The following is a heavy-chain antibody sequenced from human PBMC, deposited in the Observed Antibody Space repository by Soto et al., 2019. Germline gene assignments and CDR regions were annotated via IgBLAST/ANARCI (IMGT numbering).Heavy chain of an antibody. V-gene: IGHV3-64D*06. D-gene: IGHD3-22*01. J-gene: IGHJ4*02. Sequence: GGSLRLSCSASGFTFSIYAMHWVRQAPGKGFYFVSSISTNGGSTYYADSVKGRFTISRDNSKNTVYLKMSILRVEDTAFYYCVKGEYYYDSSGYYPFDYWGLGTLVTVSS. CDR2: ISTNGGST. CDR1: GFTFSIYA. CDR3: VKGEYYYDSSGYYPFDY.